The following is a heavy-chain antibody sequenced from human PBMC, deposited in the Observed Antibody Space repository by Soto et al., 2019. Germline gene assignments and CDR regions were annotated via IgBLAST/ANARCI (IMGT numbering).Heavy chain of an antibody. J-gene: IGHJ5*02. D-gene: IGHD5-18*01. CDR3: ARAPTTSYGRSNWFDP. CDR2: IIPIFGTA. CDR1: GGTFSSYA. Sequence: SVKVSFKASGGTFSSYAISWVRQAPGQGLEWMGGIIPIFGTANYAQKFQGRVTITADESTSTAYMELSSLRSEDTAVYYCARAPTTSYGRSNWFDPWGQGTLVTVSS. V-gene: IGHV1-69*13.